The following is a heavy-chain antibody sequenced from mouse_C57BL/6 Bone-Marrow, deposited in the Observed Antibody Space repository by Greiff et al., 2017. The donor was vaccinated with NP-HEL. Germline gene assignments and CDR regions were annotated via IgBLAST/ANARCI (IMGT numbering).Heavy chain of an antibody. Sequence: VQLQQSGAELVRPGASVTLSCKASGYTFTDYEMHWVKQTPVHGLEWIGAIDPETGGTAYNQKFKGKAILTADKSSSTAYMELRSLTSEDSAVYYCTGHYGSSYDWYFDVWGTGTTVTVSS. CDR3: TGHYGSSYDWYFDV. D-gene: IGHD1-1*01. J-gene: IGHJ1*03. V-gene: IGHV1-15*01. CDR1: GYTFTDYE. CDR2: IDPETGGT.